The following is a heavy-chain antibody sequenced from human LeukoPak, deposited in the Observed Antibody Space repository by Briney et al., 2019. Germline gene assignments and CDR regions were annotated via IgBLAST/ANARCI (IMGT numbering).Heavy chain of an antibody. J-gene: IGHJ3*02. CDR1: GFTFSSYA. V-gene: IGHV3-23*01. Sequence: GGSLRLSCAASGFTFSSYAMTWVRQAPGKGLEWVSVISAGGGSTYYADSVKGRFTISRDNSKNTLHLQMTSLRVEDTAIYYCAREAEAFDIWGQGTMVTVSS. CDR3: AREAEAFDI. CDR2: ISAGGGST.